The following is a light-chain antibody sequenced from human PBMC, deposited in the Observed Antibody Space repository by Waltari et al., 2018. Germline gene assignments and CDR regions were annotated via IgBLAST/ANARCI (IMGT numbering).Light chain of an antibody. V-gene: IGLV2-14*01. J-gene: IGLJ1*01. CDR1: SSDVGFFNF. CDR2: EVS. Sequence: QSVLTQPASVSGSPGQSITTPCAGPSSDVGFFNFVPWYQHHPGKVPKLLIHEVSNRPSGVSTRFSGSKSGNTASLTISELQAEDEADYYCSSYTGRNNLYVFGTGTTVTVL. CDR3: SSYTGRNNLYV.